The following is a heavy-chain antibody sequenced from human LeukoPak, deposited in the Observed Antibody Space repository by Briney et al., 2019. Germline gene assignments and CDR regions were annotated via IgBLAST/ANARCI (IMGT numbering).Heavy chain of an antibody. J-gene: IGHJ4*02. CDR1: GFTFSNYW. Sequence: GGSLRLSCEGSGFTFSNYWMSWVRQAPGKGLEWVANIQQHGSETYYGDSVKGRFTISRDNAKNSLYLQMNSLRAEDTAVYYCARDLLWFGELSRNDYWGQGTLVTVSS. V-gene: IGHV3-7*01. CDR2: IQQHGSET. D-gene: IGHD3-10*01. CDR3: ARDLLWFGELSRNDY.